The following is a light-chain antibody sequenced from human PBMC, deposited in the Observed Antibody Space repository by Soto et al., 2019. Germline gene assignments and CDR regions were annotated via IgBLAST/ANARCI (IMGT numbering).Light chain of an antibody. CDR2: GAS. CDR3: QQYSSSPRT. V-gene: IGKV3-20*01. Sequence: DILMTHSPLALPVTPGEPASISWRASQSFRGLLAWYQQKPGQAPRVLIHGASSRATGIPDRFNGSGSGTDFTFTISRLEPEDFAVYYCQQYSSSPRTFAQGTKVDIK. J-gene: IGKJ1*01. CDR1: QSFRGL.